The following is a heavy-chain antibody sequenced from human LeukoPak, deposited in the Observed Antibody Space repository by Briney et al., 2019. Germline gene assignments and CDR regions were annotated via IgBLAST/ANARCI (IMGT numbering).Heavy chain of an antibody. Sequence: GPVKVSCKASGYTFTSYGISWVRQAPGQGLEWMGWISAYNGNTNYAQKLQGRVTMTTDTSTSTAYMELRSLRSDDTAVYYCARVVYYYDSSGYLPYPDYWGQGTLVTVSS. J-gene: IGHJ4*02. CDR3: ARVVYYYDSSGYLPYPDY. V-gene: IGHV1-18*01. CDR1: GYTFTSYG. CDR2: ISAYNGNT. D-gene: IGHD3-22*01.